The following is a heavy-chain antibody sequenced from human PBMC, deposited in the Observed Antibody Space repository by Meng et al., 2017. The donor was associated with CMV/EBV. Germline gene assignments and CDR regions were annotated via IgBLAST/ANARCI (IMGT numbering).Heavy chain of an antibody. J-gene: IGHJ4*01. V-gene: IGHV3-30*02. CDR2: IRYDGGKK. D-gene: IGHD3-10*01. Sequence: GESLKISCAASGPTPSSYGIHWVRQAPGKGLEWVAFIRYDGGKKEYVDSVKGRFTISRDNSKNTVNLQMNSLRAEDTAVYYCTKDSGRGGHLWFRGVDYWGHGTLVTVSS. CDR1: GPTPSSYG. CDR3: TKDSGRGGHLWFRGVDY.